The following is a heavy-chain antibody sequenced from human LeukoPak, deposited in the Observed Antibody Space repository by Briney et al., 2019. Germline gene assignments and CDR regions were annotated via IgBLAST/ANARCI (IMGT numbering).Heavy chain of an antibody. Sequence: SETLSLTCTVSGGSIRSSTYYWAWIRQPPGKGLEWTGTIHHSRDTYYNPSLKSRVTISVDTSKNQFSLNLSSVTAADTAVYYCARLGGYYDPPDYWGQGTLVTVSS. CDR1: GGSIRSSTYY. V-gene: IGHV4-39*01. CDR2: IHHSRDT. CDR3: ARLGGYYDPPDY. J-gene: IGHJ4*02. D-gene: IGHD3-22*01.